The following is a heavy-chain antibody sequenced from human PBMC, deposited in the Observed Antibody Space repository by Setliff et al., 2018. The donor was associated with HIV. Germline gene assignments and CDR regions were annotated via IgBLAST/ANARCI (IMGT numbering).Heavy chain of an antibody. J-gene: IGHJ4*02. D-gene: IGHD5-12*01. Sequence: GSLRLSCAPSGFTFGSYAMSWIRQPPGKGLEWIGSIYHSGSTYYNPSLKSRVTISVDTSKNQFSLKLSSVTAADTAVYYCARMYSGYDWSPAGARTRYFDYWGQGTLVTVSS. CDR1: GFTFGSYA. CDR2: IYHSGST. V-gene: IGHV4-38-2*01. CDR3: ARMYSGYDWSPAGARTRYFDY.